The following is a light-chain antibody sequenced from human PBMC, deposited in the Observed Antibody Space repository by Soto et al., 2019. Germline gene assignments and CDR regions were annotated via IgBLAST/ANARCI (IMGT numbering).Light chain of an antibody. CDR2: GAS. Sequence: EIVLTQSPGTLSLSPGERATLSCRASQSVSSSYLAWYQQKPGQAPRLLIFGASTRATGIPIRFSGSGSGTDFTLTISSLQSEDFSVYYCQQYYDWQPRFGQGTKVDIK. V-gene: IGKV3-20*01. CDR1: QSVSSSY. CDR3: QQYYDWQPR. J-gene: IGKJ1*01.